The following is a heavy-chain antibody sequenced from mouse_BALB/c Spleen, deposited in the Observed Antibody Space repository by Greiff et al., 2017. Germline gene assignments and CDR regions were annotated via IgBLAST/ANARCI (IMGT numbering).Heavy chain of an antibody. Sequence: VQLQQSGAELAKPGASVKMSCKASGYTFTSYWMHWVKQRPGQGLEWIGYINPSTGYTEYNQKFKDKATLTADKSSSTAYMQLSSLTSEDSAVYYCARRGFTTGFDYWGQGTTLTVSS. V-gene: IGHV1-7*01. CDR3: ARRGFTTGFDY. D-gene: IGHD1-1*01. CDR1: GYTFTSYW. CDR2: INPSTGYT. J-gene: IGHJ2*01.